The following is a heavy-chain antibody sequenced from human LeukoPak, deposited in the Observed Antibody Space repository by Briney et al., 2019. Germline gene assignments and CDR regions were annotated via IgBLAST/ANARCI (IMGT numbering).Heavy chain of an antibody. J-gene: IGHJ4*02. V-gene: IGHV4-38-2*01. D-gene: IGHD3-22*01. CDR3: ARLTFPYDSASSGYYYFDN. CDR2: FFSTGTA. CDR1: GFSISSGYH. Sequence: PSETLSLTCSVSGFSISSGYHWGWIRQSPGKGLVWIGIFFSTGTAYNNASLKSRATIAVATSTNQFSLKLGSVTAADTAIYTCARLTFPYDSASSGYYYFDNSGQGALVSASS.